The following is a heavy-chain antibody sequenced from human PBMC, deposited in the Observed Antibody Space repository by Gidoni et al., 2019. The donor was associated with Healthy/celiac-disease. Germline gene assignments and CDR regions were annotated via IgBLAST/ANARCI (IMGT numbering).Heavy chain of an antibody. J-gene: IGHJ4*02. D-gene: IGHD3-10*01. Sequence: KGMEWMGIIYPGDSDTIYSPSFQGQVTISADKSISTAYLQWSSLKASDTAMYYCARLGRNDLGFGELVLYYWGQGTLVTVSS. CDR2: IYPGDSDT. CDR3: ARLGRNDLGFGELVLYY. V-gene: IGHV5-51*01.